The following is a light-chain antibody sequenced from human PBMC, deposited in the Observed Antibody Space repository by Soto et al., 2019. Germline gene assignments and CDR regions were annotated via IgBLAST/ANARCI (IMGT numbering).Light chain of an antibody. Sequence: QSALTQPASVSGSPGQSITISCTGTSSDVGSYNYVSWYQQHPGKDPKLMIYDVSNRPSGVSDRFSGSKSGNTASLTISGLQAEDEADYYCTSYITAGTYVFGTGTKLTVL. CDR1: SSDVGSYNY. J-gene: IGLJ1*01. CDR3: TSYITAGTYV. V-gene: IGLV2-14*03. CDR2: DVS.